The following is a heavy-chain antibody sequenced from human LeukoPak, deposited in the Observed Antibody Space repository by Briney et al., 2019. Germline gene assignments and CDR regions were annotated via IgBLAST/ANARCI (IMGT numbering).Heavy chain of an antibody. J-gene: IGHJ4*02. CDR3: ARAAELLGLQFDY. CDR2: IIPIFGTA. V-gene: IGHV1-69*05. D-gene: IGHD1-26*01. Sequence: ASVKVSCKASGGTFSSYAISWVRQAPGQGLEWMGRIIPIFGTANYAQKFQGRVTITTDESTSTAYMELSSLRSEDTAVYYCARAAELLGLQFDYWGQGTPVTVSS. CDR1: GGTFSSYA.